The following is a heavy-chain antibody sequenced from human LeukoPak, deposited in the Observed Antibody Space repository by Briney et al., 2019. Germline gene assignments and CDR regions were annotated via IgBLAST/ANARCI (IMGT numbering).Heavy chain of an antibody. CDR1: GASIYTSSSY. Sequence: PSETLSLTCTVSGASIYTSSSYWGWIRQPPGKGLEWIAGVYYTGSTYYSPSLKSRATISVDTSKNQFSLELNSVTAADTAVYYCTTSRTNDCSSPSCYTDYWGQGTLVTVSS. CDR3: TTSRTNDCSSPSCYTDY. J-gene: IGHJ4*02. CDR2: VYYTGST. D-gene: IGHD2-2*02. V-gene: IGHV4-39*01.